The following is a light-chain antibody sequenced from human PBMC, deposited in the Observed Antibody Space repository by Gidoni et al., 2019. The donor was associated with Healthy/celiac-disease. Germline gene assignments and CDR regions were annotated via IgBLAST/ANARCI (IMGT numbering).Light chain of an antibody. CDR3: QQSYSTPGT. Sequence: DNQMTQSPSSLSASVGDRVTITCRASQSISSYLNWYQQKPGKAPKLLIYAASSLQSGVPSRFSGSGSGTDFTLTISSLQPEDFATYYCQQSYSTPGTFGPGTKVDIK. V-gene: IGKV1-39*01. J-gene: IGKJ3*01. CDR2: AAS. CDR1: QSISSY.